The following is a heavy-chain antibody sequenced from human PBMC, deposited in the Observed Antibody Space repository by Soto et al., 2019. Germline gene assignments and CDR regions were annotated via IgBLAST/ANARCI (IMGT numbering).Heavy chain of an antibody. J-gene: IGHJ3*01. CDR1: GFTFSRNA. D-gene: IGHD2-15*01. V-gene: IGHV3-30-3*01. CDR3: ARGGGWYLLLTLLLTFDV. Sequence: QVQLVESGGGVVQPGRSLRLSCAASGFTFSRNAMHWVRQAPGKGLEWVAVISYDGSNKFYADSVKARFTISRDNSKNTLYLQMNRLRAEDTAVYYCARGGGWYLLLTLLLTFDVWGQGTMVNVSS. CDR2: ISYDGSNK.